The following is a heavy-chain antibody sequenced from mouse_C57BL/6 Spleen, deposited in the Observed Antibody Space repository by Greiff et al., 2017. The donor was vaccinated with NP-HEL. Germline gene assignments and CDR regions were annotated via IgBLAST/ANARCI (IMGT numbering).Heavy chain of an antibody. D-gene: IGHD3-2*02. V-gene: IGHV1-61*01. CDR1: GYTFTSYW. CDR3: ARGELRLRDYAMDY. J-gene: IGHJ4*01. CDR2: IYPSDSET. Sequence: VQLQQPGAELVRPGSSVKLSCKASGYTFTSYWMDWVKQRPGQGLEWIGNIYPSDSETHYNQKFKDKATLTVDKSSSTAYMQLSSLTSEDSAVYYCARGELRLRDYAMDYWGQGTSVTVSS.